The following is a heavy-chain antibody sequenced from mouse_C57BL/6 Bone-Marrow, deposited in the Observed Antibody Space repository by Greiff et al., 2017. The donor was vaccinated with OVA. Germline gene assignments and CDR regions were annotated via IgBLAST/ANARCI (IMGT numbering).Heavy chain of an antibody. CDR2: INYDGSST. V-gene: IGHV5-16*01. CDR3: ARWYFDV. CDR1: GFTFSDYY. J-gene: IGHJ1*03. Sequence: DVMLVESEGGLVQPGSSMKLSCTASGFTFSDYYMAWVRQVPEKGLEWVANINYDGSSTYYLDSLKSRFIISGDNAKNILYLQMSSLKSEDTATYYCARWYFDVWGTGTTVTVSS.